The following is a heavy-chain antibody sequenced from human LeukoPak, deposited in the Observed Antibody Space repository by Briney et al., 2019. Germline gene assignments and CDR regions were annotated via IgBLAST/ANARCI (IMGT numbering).Heavy chain of an antibody. CDR1: GGSFSGYY. V-gene: IGHV4-34*01. J-gene: IGHJ6*03. Sequence: SETLSLTCAVYGGSFSGYYWSWIRQPPGKGLEWIGEINHSGSTNYKPSLKSRVTISVDTSKNQFSLKLSSVTAADTAVYYCASPKTGEAYYYMDVWGKGTTVTVSS. D-gene: IGHD1-1*01. CDR2: INHSGST. CDR3: ASPKTGEAYYYMDV.